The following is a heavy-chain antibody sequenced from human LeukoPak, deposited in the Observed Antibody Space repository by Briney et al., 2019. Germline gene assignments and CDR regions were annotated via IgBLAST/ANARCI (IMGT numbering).Heavy chain of an antibody. CDR2: IYYSGNT. CDR3: AKAGRDGYNPFDY. D-gene: IGHD5-24*01. J-gene: IGHJ4*02. V-gene: IGHV4-59*08. Sequence: SETLSLTCTVSGGSIGSYSWSWIRQPPGKGLEWIGYIYYSGNTNYNPSLKSRVTISIDTSKNQFSLNLSSVTAADTAVYYCAKAGRDGYNPFDYWGQGTLVTVSS. CDR1: GGSIGSYS.